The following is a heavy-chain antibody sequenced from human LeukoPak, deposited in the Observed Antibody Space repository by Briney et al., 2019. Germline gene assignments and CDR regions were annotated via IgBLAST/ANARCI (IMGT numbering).Heavy chain of an antibody. CDR2: ISSSSSYI. Sequence: PGGSLRLSCAASGFTFSSYSMNWVRQAPGKGLEWVSSISSSSSYIYYADSVKGRFTISRDNAKNSLYLQMNSLRAEDTAVYYCARDDGVAANLYYFDYWGQGTLVTVSS. D-gene: IGHD2-15*01. J-gene: IGHJ4*02. V-gene: IGHV3-21*01. CDR1: GFTFSSYS. CDR3: ARDDGVAANLYYFDY.